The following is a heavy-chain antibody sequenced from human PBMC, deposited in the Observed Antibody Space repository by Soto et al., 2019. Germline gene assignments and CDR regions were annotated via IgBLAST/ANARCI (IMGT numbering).Heavy chain of an antibody. CDR2: IYRGGTT. D-gene: IGHD3-3*01. CDR3: ARATEWNALDI. Sequence: DVQLVETGGGLIQPGGSLRLSCAASGFSVSNDYMNGVRQDAGKGLEWVAVIYRGGTTYHADSVRGRFTISRDDSENTLFLQMNSLRVEDTAVYYCARATEWNALDIWGQGTVVTVSS. J-gene: IGHJ3*02. V-gene: IGHV3-53*02. CDR1: GFSVSNDY.